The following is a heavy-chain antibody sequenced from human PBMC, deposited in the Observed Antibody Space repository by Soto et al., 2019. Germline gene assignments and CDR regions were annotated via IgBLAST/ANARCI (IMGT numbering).Heavy chain of an antibody. CDR2: ISSSSSYI. V-gene: IGHV3-21*01. D-gene: IGHD4-4*01. Sequence: GGSLRLSCAASGFTFSSYSMNWVRQAPGKGLEWVSSISSSSSYIYYADSVKGRFTISRDNAKNSLYLQMNSLRAEDTAVYYCARSMTTSPGYYYYGMDVWGQGTTVTVYS. CDR3: ARSMTTSPGYYYYGMDV. J-gene: IGHJ6*02. CDR1: GFTFSSYS.